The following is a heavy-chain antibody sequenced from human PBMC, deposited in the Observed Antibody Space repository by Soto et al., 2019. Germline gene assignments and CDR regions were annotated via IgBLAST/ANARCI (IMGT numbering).Heavy chain of an antibody. CDR2: IHESGNT. V-gene: IGHV4-4*02. D-gene: IGHD2-2*01. CDR3: ARGGSGSVTSCDY. J-gene: IGHJ4*02. Sequence: QVQLQESGPGLVKPSGTLSLTCDVSSGSINSSNWWSWVRQTPGKGLEWIGEIHESGNTNYNPSLMGRVTISVDKFRNQFSLKLNSVTAADTAVYYCARGGSGSVTSCDYWGQGTLVTVSS. CDR1: SGSINSSNW.